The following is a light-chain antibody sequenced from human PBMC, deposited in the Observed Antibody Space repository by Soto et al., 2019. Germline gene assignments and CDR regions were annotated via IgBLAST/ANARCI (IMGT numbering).Light chain of an antibody. J-gene: IGLJ2*01. CDR2: EAS. V-gene: IGLV2-23*01. CDR3: CSYAGSSTYV. Sequence: QSALTQPASVSGSPGQSITISCTGTSSNVGSYILVSWYQQHPGKTPKLMIYEASKRPSGVSNRFSGSKSGNTASLTISGLQAEDEADYYCCSYAGSSTYVFGGGTKVTVL. CDR1: SSNVGSYIL.